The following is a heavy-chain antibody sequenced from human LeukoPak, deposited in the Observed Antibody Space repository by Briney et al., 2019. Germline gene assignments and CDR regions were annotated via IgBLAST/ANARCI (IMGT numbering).Heavy chain of an antibody. CDR3: ARDSSGSFFDY. CDR1: GFTFTTYN. D-gene: IGHD1-26*01. J-gene: IGHJ4*02. Sequence: AGSLRLSCAASGFTFTTYNINWVRQPPGKGREWVAYISSSSNVIYYADAVKGRFTISRDNAKNSLYLQMNSLRDEDTAVYCCARDSSGSFFDYWGQGTLVTVSS. CDR2: ISSSSNVI. V-gene: IGHV3-48*02.